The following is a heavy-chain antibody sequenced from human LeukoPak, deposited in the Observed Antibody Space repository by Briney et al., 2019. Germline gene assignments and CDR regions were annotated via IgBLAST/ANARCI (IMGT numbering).Heavy chain of an antibody. D-gene: IGHD1-14*01. Sequence: PSETLSLTCAVYGGSSSGYYWSWIRQPPGKGLEWIGEINHSGSTNYNPSLKSRVTISVDTSKNQFSLKLSSVTAADTAVYYCARRNEQSFDYWGQGTLVTVSS. J-gene: IGHJ4*02. V-gene: IGHV4-34*01. CDR2: INHSGST. CDR3: ARRNEQSFDY. CDR1: GGSSSGYY.